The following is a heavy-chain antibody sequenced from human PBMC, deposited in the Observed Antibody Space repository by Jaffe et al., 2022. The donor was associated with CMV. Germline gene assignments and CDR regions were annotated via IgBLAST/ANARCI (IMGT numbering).Heavy chain of an antibody. CDR3: ARVMLYGYYSYYGMDV. D-gene: IGHD2-8*01. Sequence: QVQLVQSGAEVKKPGASVKVSCKASGYTFTSYDINWVRQATGQGLEWMGWMNPNSGNTGYAQKFQGRVTMTRNTSISTASMELSSLRSEDTAVYYCARVMLYGYYSYYGMDVWGQGTTVTVSS. J-gene: IGHJ6*02. CDR1: GYTFTSYD. CDR2: MNPNSGNT. V-gene: IGHV1-8*01.